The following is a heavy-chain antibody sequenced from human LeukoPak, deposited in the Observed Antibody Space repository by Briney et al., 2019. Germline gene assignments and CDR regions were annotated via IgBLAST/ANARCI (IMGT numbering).Heavy chain of an antibody. V-gene: IGHV4-31*03. CDR3: ARGQYYDILTGYYNKTYYYYGMDV. D-gene: IGHD3-9*01. Sequence: SETLSLTCTVSGGSISSGGYYWSWIRQHPGKGLEGIGYIYYSGSTYYNPSLKSRVTISVDTSKNQFSLKLSSVTAADTAVYYCARGQYYDILTGYYNKTYYYYGMDVWGQGTTVTVSS. J-gene: IGHJ6*02. CDR2: IYYSGST. CDR1: GGSISSGGYY.